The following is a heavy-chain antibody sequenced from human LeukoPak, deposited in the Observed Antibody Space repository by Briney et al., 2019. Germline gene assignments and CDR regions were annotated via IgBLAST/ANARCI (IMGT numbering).Heavy chain of an antibody. Sequence: SETLSLTCTVSGFSISSGYYWGWIRQPPGKGLERIGSIYHGGSTYYNPSLKSRVTISVDTPKNQFSLKLSSVTAADTAVCYCARVMTTATTWAFDVWGQGTMVTVFS. J-gene: IGHJ3*01. CDR1: GFSISSGYY. CDR3: ARVMTTATTWAFDV. D-gene: IGHD4-17*01. CDR2: IYHGGST. V-gene: IGHV4-38-2*02.